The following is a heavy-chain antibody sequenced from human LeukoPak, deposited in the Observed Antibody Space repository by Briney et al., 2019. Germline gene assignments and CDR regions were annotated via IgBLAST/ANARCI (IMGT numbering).Heavy chain of an antibody. CDR2: IYNSGTT. CDR1: GDSISSTSYY. V-gene: IGHV4-39*01. CDR3: ASRVYGLGSFDY. Sequence: PSETLSLTCTVSGDSISSTSYYWDWIRQPPGKGLEWIGSIYNSGTTYYNPSLKSRVTISVDTSKNQFSLKVSSATAADTAVYYCASRVYGLGSFDYWGQGTLVTVSS. D-gene: IGHD3-10*01. J-gene: IGHJ5*01.